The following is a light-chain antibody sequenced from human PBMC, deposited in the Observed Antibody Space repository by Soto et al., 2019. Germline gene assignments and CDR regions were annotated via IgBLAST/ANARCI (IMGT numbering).Light chain of an antibody. CDR2: GAS. Sequence: EIVLTQSPGTLSLSPGERATLSCRASQSVGKNYLAWYQRKPGQAPRLLIHGASSRATGIPDRFSGSGSGTDFALTISRLKPEDFAVFYCQQYAASPITFGGGTKVEIK. CDR3: QQYAASPIT. J-gene: IGKJ4*01. V-gene: IGKV3-20*01. CDR1: QSVGKNY.